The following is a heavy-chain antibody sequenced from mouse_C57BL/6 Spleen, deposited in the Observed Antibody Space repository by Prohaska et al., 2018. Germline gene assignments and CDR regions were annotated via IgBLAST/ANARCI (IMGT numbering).Heavy chain of an antibody. CDR1: GIDFSRYW. CDR3: ARLGLAWFAY. V-gene: IGHV4-1*01. Sequence: EVKLLQSGGGLVQPGGSLKLSCAASGIDFSRYWMSWVRRAPGKGLEWIGEINPDRSKINYAPSLKDKFISYRDNAKNTLYLQMSKVRSEDTALYYGARLGLAWFAYWGQGTLVTVSA. J-gene: IGHJ3*01. D-gene: IGHD2-4*01. CDR2: INPDRSKI.